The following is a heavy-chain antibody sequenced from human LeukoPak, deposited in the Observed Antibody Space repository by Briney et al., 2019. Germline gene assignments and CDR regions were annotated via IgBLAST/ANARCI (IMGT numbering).Heavy chain of an antibody. V-gene: IGHV4-39*01. D-gene: IGHD5-18*01. Sequence: PSETLSLTCTVSGGSISSSSAYWGWIRQPPGKGLGWIGSIYYSKNTYYNPSLKSRVTISADTSKNQFSLTLGSVSATDTAVYYCVSPRGFSYGYFDYWGQGTLVTVSS. J-gene: IGHJ4*02. CDR2: IYYSKNT. CDR3: VSPRGFSYGYFDY. CDR1: GGSISSSSAY.